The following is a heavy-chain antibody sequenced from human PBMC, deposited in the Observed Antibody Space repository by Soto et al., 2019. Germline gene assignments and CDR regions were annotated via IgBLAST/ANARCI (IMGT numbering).Heavy chain of an antibody. CDR3: ASSHAGAHITAAVH. CDR2: IYHSGST. J-gene: IGHJ4*02. D-gene: IGHD6-13*01. Sequence: SEALSLTCAVCGDAISSGAYSWKWIGQAPGKCLEWIGYIYHSGSTYYNPSLKSRVTISVDRSKNQFSLKLSSVTAADTAVYYCASSHAGAHITAAVHWGQGTLVTVS. V-gene: IGHV4-30-2*01. CDR1: GDAISSGAYS.